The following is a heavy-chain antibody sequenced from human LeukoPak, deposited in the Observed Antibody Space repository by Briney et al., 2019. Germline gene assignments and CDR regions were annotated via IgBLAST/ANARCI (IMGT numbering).Heavy chain of an antibody. CDR2: ISAYNGNT. V-gene: IGHV1-18*01. CDR1: GYTFTSYG. Sequence: GASVKVSCKASGYTFTSYGISWVRQAPGQRLEWMGWISAYNGNTNYAQKLQGRVTMTTDTSTSTAYMELRSLRSDDTAVYYCARIKGYCSGGSCYGAFDYWGQGTLVTVSS. CDR3: ARIKGYCSGGSCYGAFDY. J-gene: IGHJ4*02. D-gene: IGHD2-15*01.